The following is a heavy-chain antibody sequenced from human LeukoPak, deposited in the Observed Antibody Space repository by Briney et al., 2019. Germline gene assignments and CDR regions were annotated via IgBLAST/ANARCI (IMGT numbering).Heavy chain of an antibody. CDR2: LFTSGKS. Sequence: PGGSLRLSCVVSGLSVSDNFVSWVRQAPGKGLEWVSVLFTSGKSYYLDSVRGRFSVSRDNSKNTVYVQMNSLRVEDTAVYYCVREGNWAFWGQGTQVTISS. CDR3: VREGNWAF. V-gene: IGHV3-53*01. CDR1: GLSVSDNF. J-gene: IGHJ4*02. D-gene: IGHD3-16*01.